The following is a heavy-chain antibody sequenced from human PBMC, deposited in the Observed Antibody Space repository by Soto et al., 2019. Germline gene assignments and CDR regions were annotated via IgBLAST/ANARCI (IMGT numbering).Heavy chain of an antibody. CDR2: IWYDGTNK. J-gene: IGHJ4*02. D-gene: IGHD5-12*01. CDR1: GFTFSSYG. CDR3: ARDKGYSGYGKFDY. Sequence: GGSLRLSCAASGFTFSSYGMHRVRQAPGKGLEWVSLIWYDGTNKYYPDYVKGRFTISRDNSKNTLYLQMNSLRAEDTAVYYCARDKGYSGYGKFDYWGQGT. V-gene: IGHV3-33*01.